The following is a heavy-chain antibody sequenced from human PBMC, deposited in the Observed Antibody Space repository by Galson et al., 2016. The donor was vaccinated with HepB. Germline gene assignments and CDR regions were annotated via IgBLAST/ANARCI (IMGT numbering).Heavy chain of an antibody. CDR2: TIPIFSVA. D-gene: IGHD6-19*01. V-gene: IGHV1-69*10. CDR3: ARPSSSGWYYFDY. J-gene: IGHJ4*02. CDR1: GGTFSTSA. Sequence: SVKVSCKASGGTFSTSAIIWVRQAPGQGLEWMGGTIPIFSVANYAQKFQDRVTITADKSTSAAYMELSGLRSEDTAVYYCARPSSSGWYYFDYWGQGTLVTVSS.